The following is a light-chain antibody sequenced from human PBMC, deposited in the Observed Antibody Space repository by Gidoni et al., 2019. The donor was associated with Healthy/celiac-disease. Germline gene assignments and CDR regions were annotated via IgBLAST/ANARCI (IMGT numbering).Light chain of an antibody. CDR3: QQRSNWPPLFT. CDR2: DAS. Sequence: EIELTQSPATLALSPWERATLSCRASQRVSSYLAWYQQKPGQAPRLLIYDASNRATGIPARFSGSGSGTDFTLTISSLEPEDFAVYYCQQRSNWPPLFTFGPGTKVEIK. V-gene: IGKV3-11*01. J-gene: IGKJ3*01. CDR1: QRVSSY.